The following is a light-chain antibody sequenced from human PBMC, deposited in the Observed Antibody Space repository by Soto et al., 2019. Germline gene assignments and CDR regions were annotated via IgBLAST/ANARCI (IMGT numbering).Light chain of an antibody. Sequence: QSALTQPASVSGSPGQSITISCTGTSSDVGGYNYVSWYQQHPGKAPKLMIYDGSNRPSGVSNRFSGSKSGNTASLTISGLQAEDEADDYCSSYTSSSTLVVFGGGTKLTVL. V-gene: IGLV2-14*01. CDR3: SSYTSSSTLVV. CDR1: SSDVGGYNY. CDR2: DGS. J-gene: IGLJ2*01.